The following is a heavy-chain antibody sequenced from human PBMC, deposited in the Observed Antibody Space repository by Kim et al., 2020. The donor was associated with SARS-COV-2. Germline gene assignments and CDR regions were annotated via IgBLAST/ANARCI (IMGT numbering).Heavy chain of an antibody. D-gene: IGHD2-2*03. V-gene: IGHV4-34*01. J-gene: IGHJ6*02. CDR3: ARGRGPVYGYYYYYGMDV. Sequence: KSRVTISVDTSKNQFSLKLSSVTAADTAVYYCARGRGPVYGYYYYYGMDVWGQGTTVTVSS.